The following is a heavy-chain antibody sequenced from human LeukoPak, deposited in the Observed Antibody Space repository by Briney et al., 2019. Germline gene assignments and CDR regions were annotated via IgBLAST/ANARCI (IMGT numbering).Heavy chain of an antibody. D-gene: IGHD1-1*01. CDR1: GYTFTSYY. CDR2: INPSGGST. CDR3: AGGGEVQRCGDI. J-gene: IGHJ3*02. Sequence: GASVKVSCKASGYTFTSYYMHWVRQAPGQGLEWMGIINPSGGSTSYAQKFQGRVTMTRDMSTSTVYMELSSLRSEDTAVYYCAGGGEVQRCGDIWGQGTMVTVSS. V-gene: IGHV1-46*01.